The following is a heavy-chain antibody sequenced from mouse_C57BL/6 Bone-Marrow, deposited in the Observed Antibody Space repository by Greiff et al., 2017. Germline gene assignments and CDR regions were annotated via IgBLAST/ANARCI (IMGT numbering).Heavy chain of an antibody. J-gene: IGHJ3*01. Sequence: QVQLQQPGAELVMPGASVKLSCKASGYTFTSYWMHWVKQRPGQGLEWIGEIDPSASYTNYNQKFTGKSTLTVHKSSSTAYMLFSSLTSEDSAVYYCARSGQLRPPFAYWGQGTLVTVSA. CDR3: ARSGQLRPPFAY. CDR1: GYTFTSYW. V-gene: IGHV1-69*01. D-gene: IGHD3-2*02. CDR2: IDPSASYT.